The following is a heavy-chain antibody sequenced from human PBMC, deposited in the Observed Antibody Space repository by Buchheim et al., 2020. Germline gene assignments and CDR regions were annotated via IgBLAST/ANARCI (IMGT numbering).Heavy chain of an antibody. Sequence: QVQLVQSGAEVKKPGASVRVSCKASGYTFSNYGISWVRQAPGQGLEWMGWISGYNGNTNYAQKLQGRVTMTTDTSTSTVYMERRSLRSDDTAVYYCARVWDSSGRTYYYYGMDVWGQGTT. CDR3: ARVWDSSGRTYYYYGMDV. CDR2: ISGYNGNT. J-gene: IGHJ6*02. CDR1: GYTFSNYG. D-gene: IGHD3-22*01. V-gene: IGHV1-18*01.